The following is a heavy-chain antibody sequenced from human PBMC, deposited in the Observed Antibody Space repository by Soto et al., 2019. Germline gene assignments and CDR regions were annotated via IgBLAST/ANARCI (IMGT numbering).Heavy chain of an antibody. D-gene: IGHD3-3*01. J-gene: IGHJ4*02. CDR1: GFTFSSYG. Sequence: PGGSLRLSCAASGFTFSSYGMHWVRQAPGKGLEWVAVISYDGSNKYYADSVKGRFTTSRDNSKNTLYLQMDSLRAEDTAVYYCARPGRDFWSGRYYFDYWGQGTLVTVSS. CDR2: ISYDGSNK. V-gene: IGHV3-30*03. CDR3: ARPGRDFWSGRYYFDY.